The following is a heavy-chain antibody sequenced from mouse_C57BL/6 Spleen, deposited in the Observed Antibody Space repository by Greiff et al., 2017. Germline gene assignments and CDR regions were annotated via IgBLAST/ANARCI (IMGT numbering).Heavy chain of an antibody. CDR3: TRTDYVDAYAMDY. CDR2: IDPETGGT. Sequence: VQLQQSGAELVRPGASVTLSCKASGYTFTDYEMHWVKQTPVHGLEWIGAIDPETGGTAYNQKFKGKAILTADKSSSTAYMELRSLTSEDSAVYYCTRTDYVDAYAMDYWGQGTSVTVPS. CDR1: GYTFTDYE. J-gene: IGHJ4*01. D-gene: IGHD2-4*01. V-gene: IGHV1-15*01.